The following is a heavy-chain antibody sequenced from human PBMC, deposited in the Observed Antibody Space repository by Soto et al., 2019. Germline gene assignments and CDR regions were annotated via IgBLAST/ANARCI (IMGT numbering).Heavy chain of an antibody. Sequence: QVQLQESGPGLVKPSGTLSLTCAVSSGSIGTTNWWSWVRQTPGKGLEWIGEIFHSGNTYYNPSLASRVTISVDTSKNQFSLNLRSVTAADTAVYYCARRTWGMDVWGQGTTVTGSS. CDR1: SGSIGTTNW. CDR3: ARRTWGMDV. CDR2: IFHSGNT. V-gene: IGHV4-4*02. D-gene: IGHD2-8*01. J-gene: IGHJ6*02.